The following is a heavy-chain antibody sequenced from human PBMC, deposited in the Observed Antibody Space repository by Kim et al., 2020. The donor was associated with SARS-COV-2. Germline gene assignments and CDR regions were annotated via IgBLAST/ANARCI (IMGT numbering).Heavy chain of an antibody. J-gene: IGHJ5*02. CDR2: IYYSGST. CDR1: GGSISSTSYY. D-gene: IGHD3-9*01. Sequence: SETLSLTCTVSGGSISSTSYYWGWIRQPPGKGLEWIGNIYYSGSTYYNPSLKSRVTISVDTSKNQFSLKLSSVTAADTAVYYCARQYDILTGYPNWFDP. V-gene: IGHV4-39*01. CDR3: ARQYDILTGYPNWFDP.